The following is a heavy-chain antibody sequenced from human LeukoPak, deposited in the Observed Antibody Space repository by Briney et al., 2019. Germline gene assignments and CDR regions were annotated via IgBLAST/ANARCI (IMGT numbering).Heavy chain of an antibody. D-gene: IGHD3-10*01. CDR2: IYPGDSDT. J-gene: IGHJ4*02. Sequence: GESLKISCKGSGYSFTSYWIGWVRQMPGKGLEWMGIIYPGDSDTRYSPSLQGQVTISADKSISTAYLQWSSLKASDTAMYYCARRLSSDYYGSGSYDYWGQGTLVTVSS. CDR1: GYSFTSYW. V-gene: IGHV5-51*01. CDR3: ARRLSSDYYGSGSYDY.